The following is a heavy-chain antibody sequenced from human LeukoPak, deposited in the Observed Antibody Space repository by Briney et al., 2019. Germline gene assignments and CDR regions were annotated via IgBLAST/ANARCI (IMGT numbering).Heavy chain of an antibody. Sequence: SETLSLTCTVSGGSISSYYWSWIRQPPGQGLEWIGYIYYSGSTNYNPSLKSRVTISVDTSKNQFSLKLSSVTAADTAVYYCARGAGYSSSWYDKTFDYWGQGTLVTVSS. CDR3: ARGAGYSSSWYDKTFDY. J-gene: IGHJ4*02. V-gene: IGHV4-59*01. CDR2: IYYSGST. D-gene: IGHD6-13*01. CDR1: GGSISSYY.